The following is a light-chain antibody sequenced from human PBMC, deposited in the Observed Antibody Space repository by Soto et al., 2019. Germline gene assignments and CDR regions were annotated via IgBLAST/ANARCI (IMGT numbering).Light chain of an antibody. CDR1: QSISSSY. Sequence: EIVLTQSPGTLSLSPGERTTLSCRASQSISSSYLAWYQQKPGQAPRLLVYGASSRATGIPDRFSGSGSGTDFTLTISRLESDDFALYYCKQYSSIFWTLGKGNKVEIK. CDR2: GAS. J-gene: IGKJ1*01. CDR3: KQYSSIFWT. V-gene: IGKV3-20*01.